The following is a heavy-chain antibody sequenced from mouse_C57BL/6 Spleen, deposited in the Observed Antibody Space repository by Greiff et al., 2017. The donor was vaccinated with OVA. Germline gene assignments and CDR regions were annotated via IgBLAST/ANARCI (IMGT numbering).Heavy chain of an antibody. CDR1: GYTFTDYE. J-gene: IGHJ3*01. V-gene: IGHV1-15*01. Sequence: QVQLKESGAELVRPGASVTLSCKASGYTFTDYEMHWVKQTPVHGLEWIGAIDPETGGTAYNQKFKGKAILTAAKSSSTAYMELRILTSEDTAVDYCTRGDGSSPWFAYWGQGTLVTVSA. CDR3: TRGDGSSPWFAY. D-gene: IGHD1-1*01. CDR2: IDPETGGT.